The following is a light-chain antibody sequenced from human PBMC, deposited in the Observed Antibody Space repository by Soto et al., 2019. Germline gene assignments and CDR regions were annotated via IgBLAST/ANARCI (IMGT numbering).Light chain of an antibody. CDR3: QQYNSLPLT. CDR2: DAS. Sequence: DIQMTQSPSSLSASVGDRITITCHSSQFIGNYLNWYQQKPGKAPKLLIFDASNLHTGVPSKFKGSGFWKGFSFTSNFGQPDDCATYFCQQYNSLPLTFGGGTKVDIK. CDR1: QFIGNY. V-gene: IGKV1-33*01. J-gene: IGKJ4*01.